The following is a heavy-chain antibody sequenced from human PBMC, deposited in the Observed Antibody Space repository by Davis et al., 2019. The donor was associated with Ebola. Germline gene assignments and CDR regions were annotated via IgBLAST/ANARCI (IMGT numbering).Heavy chain of an antibody. CDR2: IYYSGST. D-gene: IGHD4-11*01. CDR3: ARDLRLYYYGMDV. J-gene: IGHJ6*02. V-gene: IGHV4-59*01. CDR1: GGSFSGYY. Sequence: SETLSLTCAVYGGSFSGYYWSWIRQPPGKGLEWIGYIYYSGSTNYNLSLKSRVTISVDTSKNQFSLKLSSVTAADTAVYYCARDLRLYYYGMDVWGQGTTVTVSS.